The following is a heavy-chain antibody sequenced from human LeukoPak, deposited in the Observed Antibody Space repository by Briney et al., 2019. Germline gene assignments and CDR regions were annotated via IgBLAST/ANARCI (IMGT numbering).Heavy chain of an antibody. Sequence: GASVKVSCKASGYIFTDYGISWVRQAPGQGFEWMGWISGYNGNTNYAQSLQGRVTMTTDTSTSTTYMELRSLRSDGTAVYYCAKDIHPALGSGASCCFDYWGQGTLVTVSS. CDR2: ISGYNGNT. CDR3: AKDIHPALGSGASCCFDY. D-gene: IGHD2-15*01. V-gene: IGHV1-18*01. CDR1: GYIFTDYG. J-gene: IGHJ4*02.